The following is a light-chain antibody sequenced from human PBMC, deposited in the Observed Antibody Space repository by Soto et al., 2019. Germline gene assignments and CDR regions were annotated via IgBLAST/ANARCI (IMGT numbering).Light chain of an antibody. Sequence: EIVLTQSPGTLSLSPGERATLSCRASQSVSSSYLAWYQQKPGQAPRLLIFGSSSRATGIPDRFSGSGSGTDFTRTISRLEPEDFAVYYCQQYNYSPWAFGQGTKVEIK. CDR1: QSVSSSY. V-gene: IGKV3-20*01. CDR3: QQYNYSPWA. CDR2: GSS. J-gene: IGKJ1*01.